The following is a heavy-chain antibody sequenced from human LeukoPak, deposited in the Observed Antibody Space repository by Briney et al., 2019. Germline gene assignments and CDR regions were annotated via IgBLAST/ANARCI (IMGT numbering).Heavy chain of an antibody. CDR1: GFTFSNAW. Sequence: PGGSLRLSCAAAGFTFSNAWMSWVRQAPGKGLEWVGRIKSKTDDGTTDYAAPVKGRFTISRDDSKNTLYLQMNSLKTEDTAVYYCTTLPAPPKTLSGYWGQGTLVTVSS. CDR3: TTLPAPPKTLSGY. V-gene: IGHV3-15*01. J-gene: IGHJ4*02. CDR2: IKSKTDDGTT. D-gene: IGHD2-15*01.